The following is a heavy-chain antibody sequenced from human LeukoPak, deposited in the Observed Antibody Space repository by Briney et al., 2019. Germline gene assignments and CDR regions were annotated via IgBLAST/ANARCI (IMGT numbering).Heavy chain of an antibody. CDR3: ARDYADYVGFFFFDH. J-gene: IGHJ4*02. CDR2: ISDSGGST. V-gene: IGHV3-23*01. Sequence: GGSLRLSCAASGFAFTNYAMHWVRLAPGKGLEWVSSISDSGGSTYYADSAKGRFTISRDNSKNTLYLQMDSLRAEDTAVYYCARDYADYVGFFFFDHWGQGTLVTVSS. CDR1: GFAFTNYA. D-gene: IGHD4-17*01.